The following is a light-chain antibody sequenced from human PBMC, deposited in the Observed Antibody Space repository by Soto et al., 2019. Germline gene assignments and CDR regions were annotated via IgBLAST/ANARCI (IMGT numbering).Light chain of an antibody. CDR1: SGHSSYA. CDR2: LSSDGSH. J-gene: IGLJ2*01. V-gene: IGLV4-69*01. Sequence: QPVLTQSPSASAYLGASVKLTCTLSSGHSSYAIAWHQQQPEKGPRYLMKLSSDGSHSKGDGIPDRFSGSSSGAERYLTISSLQSEDEADYYCQNWDTGARVVFGGVTKVTVL. CDR3: QNWDTGARVV.